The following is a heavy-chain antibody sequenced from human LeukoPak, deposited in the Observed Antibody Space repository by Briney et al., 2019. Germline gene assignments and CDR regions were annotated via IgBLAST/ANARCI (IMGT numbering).Heavy chain of an antibody. CDR3: ARDGGLLRGVYYFDY. Sequence: PGGSLRLSCAASGFTFSSYWMRWVRQDPGKGLVWVSRINPDASSTKYADSVKGRFTISRDNAKNSLYLQMNSLRAEDTAVYYCARDGGLLRGVYYFDYWGQGTLVTVSS. V-gene: IGHV3-74*03. J-gene: IGHJ4*02. D-gene: IGHD3-10*01. CDR1: GFTFSSYW. CDR2: INPDASST.